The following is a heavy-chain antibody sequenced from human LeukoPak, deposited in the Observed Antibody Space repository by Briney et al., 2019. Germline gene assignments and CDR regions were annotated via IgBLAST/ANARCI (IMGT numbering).Heavy chain of an antibody. CDR2: ISGSGGGT. J-gene: IGHJ4*02. Sequence: LPGGSLRLSCVASGFTFSSYAMTWVRQAPGKGLEWVSAISGSGGGTYYADSVEGRFTISRDNSKNTLYLQMNSLRAEDTAVYYCAKNGGDSYGTGHFDYWGQGTLVTVSS. CDR3: AKNGGDSYGTGHFDY. V-gene: IGHV3-23*01. D-gene: IGHD5-18*01. CDR1: GFTFSSYA.